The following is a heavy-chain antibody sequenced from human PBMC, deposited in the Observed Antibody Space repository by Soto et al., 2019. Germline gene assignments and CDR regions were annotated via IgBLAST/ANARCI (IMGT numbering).Heavy chain of an antibody. D-gene: IGHD6-13*01. CDR3: ARRGIAAAGTVLDY. CDR2: INHSGST. CDR1: GGSFSGYY. J-gene: IGHJ4*02. Sequence: QVQLQQRGAGLLKPSETLSLTCAVYGGSFSGYYWSWIRQPPGKGLEWIGEINHSGSTNYNPSLKSRVTISVDTSKNQFSLKLSSVTAADTAVYYCARRGIAAAGTVLDYWGQGTLVTVSS. V-gene: IGHV4-34*01.